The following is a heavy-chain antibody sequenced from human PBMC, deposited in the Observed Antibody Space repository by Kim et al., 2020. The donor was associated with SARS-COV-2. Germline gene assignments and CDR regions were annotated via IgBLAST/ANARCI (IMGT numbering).Heavy chain of an antibody. J-gene: IGHJ6*02. D-gene: IGHD3-3*01. Sequence: GGSLRLSCAASGFTFSSYEMNWVRQAPGKGLEWVSYISSSGSTIYYADSVKGRFTISRDNAKNSLYLQMNSLRAEDTAVYYCARVFSRDLEWLIKNYYYGMDVWGQGTTVTVSS. CDR1: GFTFSSYE. CDR2: ISSSGSTI. CDR3: ARVFSRDLEWLIKNYYYGMDV. V-gene: IGHV3-48*03.